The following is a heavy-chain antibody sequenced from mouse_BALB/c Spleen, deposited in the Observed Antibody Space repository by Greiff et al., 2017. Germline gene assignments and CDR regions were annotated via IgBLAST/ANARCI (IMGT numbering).Heavy chain of an antibody. CDR2: ISNGGGST. V-gene: IGHV5-12-2*01. CDR3: ARLSYGNYDYYAMDY. CDR1: GFTFSSYT. D-gene: IGHD2-1*01. J-gene: IGHJ4*01. Sequence: EVHLVESGGGLVQPGGSLKLSCAASGFTFSSYTMSWVRQTPEKRLEWVAYISNGGGSTYYPDTVKGRFTISRDNAKNTLYLQMSSLKSEDTAMYYCARLSYGNYDYYAMDYWGQGTSVTVSS.